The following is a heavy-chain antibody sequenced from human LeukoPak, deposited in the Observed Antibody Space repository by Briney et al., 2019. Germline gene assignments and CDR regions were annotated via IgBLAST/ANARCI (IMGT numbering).Heavy chain of an antibody. CDR3: ASRKLGNDY. V-gene: IGHV4-61*09. J-gene: IGHJ4*02. Sequence: PSQTLSLTCTVSGGSISSGSYCWSWIRQPAGKGLEWIGHIHARGTTNYNPSLKSRVTISVDTSKNQFSLKLSSVTAADTAVYYCASRKLGNDYWGQGTLVTVSS. CDR1: GGSISSGSYC. CDR2: IHARGTT. D-gene: IGHD7-27*01.